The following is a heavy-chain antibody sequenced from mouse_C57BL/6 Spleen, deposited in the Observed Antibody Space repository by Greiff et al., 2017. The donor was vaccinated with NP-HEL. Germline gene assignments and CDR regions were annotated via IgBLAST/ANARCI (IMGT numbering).Heavy chain of an antibody. J-gene: IGHJ2*01. CDR1: GYAFSSSW. CDR3: ARPTPVITTVAPYYFDY. Sequence: QVQLKESGPELVKPGASVKISCKASGYAFSSSWMNWVKQRPGKGLEWIGRIYPGDGDTNYNGKFKGKATLTADKSSSTAYMQLSSLTSEDSAVYFCARPTPVITTVAPYYFDYWGQGTTLTVSS. D-gene: IGHD1-1*01. CDR2: IYPGDGDT. V-gene: IGHV1-82*01.